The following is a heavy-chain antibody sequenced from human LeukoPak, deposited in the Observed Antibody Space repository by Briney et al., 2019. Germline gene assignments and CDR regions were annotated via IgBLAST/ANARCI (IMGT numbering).Heavy chain of an antibody. J-gene: IGHJ4*02. V-gene: IGHV4-59*01. CDR1: GGSISSYY. CDR2: INYSGST. D-gene: IGHD3-10*01. Sequence: PSETLSLTCTVSGGSISSYYWSWIRQPPGKGLEWIGYINYSGSTNSNPSLKSRVTISVDTSKNQFSLGLSSVTAADTAVYYCARGGLSMVRGVIPRTIDYWGQGTLVTVSS. CDR3: ARGGLSMVRGVIPRTIDY.